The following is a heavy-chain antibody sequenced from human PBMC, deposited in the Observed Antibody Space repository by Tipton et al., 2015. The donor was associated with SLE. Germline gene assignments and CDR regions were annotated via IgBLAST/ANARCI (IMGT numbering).Heavy chain of an antibody. CDR3: AREGAEEGSPYNWFDP. V-gene: IGHV3-11*04. Sequence: SLRLSCAASGFTFSDYYMSWIRQAPGKGLEWVSYISSSGRTKYYADSVKGRFTISRDNTKNSLYLQMNSLRAEDTAVYYCAREGAEEGSPYNWFDPWGQGTLVTVSS. J-gene: IGHJ5*02. D-gene: IGHD6-6*01. CDR1: GFTFSDYY. CDR2: ISSSGRTK.